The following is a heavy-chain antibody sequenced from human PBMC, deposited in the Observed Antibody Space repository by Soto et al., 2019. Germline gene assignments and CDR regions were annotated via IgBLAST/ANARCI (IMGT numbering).Heavy chain of an antibody. CDR1: GFTFSTYA. V-gene: IGHV3-23*01. CDR2: ILHDETP. D-gene: IGHD2-21*01. Sequence: GSLRLSCAASGFTFSTYAMTWVRQAPGRGLEWVSTILHDETPFYTDSVKGRFTISRDNVRGTLYLQMNGLRVEDAALYYCAKDLFPTSGQRFFFESWGQGSLVTVSS. J-gene: IGHJ4*02. CDR3: AKDLFPTSGQRFFFES.